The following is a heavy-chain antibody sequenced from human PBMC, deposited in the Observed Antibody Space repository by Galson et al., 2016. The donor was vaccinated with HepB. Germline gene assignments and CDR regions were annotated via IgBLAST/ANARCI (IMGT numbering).Heavy chain of an antibody. CDR2: ISYDGSKT. CDR3: AKDPLLYSTNRFYFDY. D-gene: IGHD2-2*01. Sequence: LRLSCAASGFRFSNYGMHWVRQAPGKGLEWVAVISYDGSKTYYADSVKGRFTISRDFSKNTLYLQMNTLRPEDKAVYYCAKDPLLYSTNRFYFDYWGQGTLVTVSS. V-gene: IGHV3-30*18. J-gene: IGHJ4*02. CDR1: GFRFSNYG.